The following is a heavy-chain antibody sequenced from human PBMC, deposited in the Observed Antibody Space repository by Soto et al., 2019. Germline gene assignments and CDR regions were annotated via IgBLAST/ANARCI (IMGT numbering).Heavy chain of an antibody. CDR1: GGSISIGGYY. CDR3: ARAVRKYSSSWYLDY. D-gene: IGHD6-13*01. CDR2: IYYSGST. V-gene: IGHV4-31*03. J-gene: IGHJ4*02. Sequence: ASETLSLTCTVSGGSISIGGYYWSCIRQHPGKGLEWIGYIYYSGSTYYNPSLKSRVTISVDTSKNQFSLKLSSVTAADTAVYYCARAVRKYSSSWYLDYWGQGTLVTVSS.